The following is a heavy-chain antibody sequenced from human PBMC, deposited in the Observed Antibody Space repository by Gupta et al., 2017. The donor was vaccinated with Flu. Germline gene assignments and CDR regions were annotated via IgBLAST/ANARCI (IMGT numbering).Heavy chain of an antibody. CDR1: GGTFSSYA. CDR3: ARGKYSGSYSGPAPYYYYGMDV. D-gene: IGHD1-26*01. J-gene: IGHJ6*02. CDR2: IIPIFGTA. Sequence: QVQLVQSGAEVKKPGSSVKVSCKASGGTFSSYAISWVRQAPGQGLEWMGGIIPIFGTANYAQKFQGRVTITADESTSTAYMELSSLRSEDTAVYYCARGKYSGSYSGPAPYYYYGMDVWGQGTTVTVSS. V-gene: IGHV1-69*01.